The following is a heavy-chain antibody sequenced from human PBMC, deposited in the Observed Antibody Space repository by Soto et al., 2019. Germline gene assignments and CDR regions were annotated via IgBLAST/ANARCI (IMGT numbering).Heavy chain of an antibody. CDR1: GITFSNYE. D-gene: IGHD2-15*01. Sequence: GGSLILSCAASGITFSNYEMNWVRQAPGKGLEWVSYISSSGGTTYYAGSVKGRFTISRDNAKSSLYLQMNSLRAEDTAVYYCARYCSGGTCNDGNMDVWGQGTTVTVSS. J-gene: IGHJ6*02. CDR3: ARYCSGGTCNDGNMDV. CDR2: ISSSGGTT. V-gene: IGHV3-48*03.